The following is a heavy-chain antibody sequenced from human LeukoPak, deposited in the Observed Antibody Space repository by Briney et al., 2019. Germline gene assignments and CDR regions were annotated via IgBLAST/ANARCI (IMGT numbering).Heavy chain of an antibody. CDR2: INPNSGGT. Sequence: ASVKVSCKASGYTFTGYYMHWVRQAPGQGLEWMGWINPNSGGTNYAQKFQGRVTMTRDTSISTAYMELSGLRSDDTAVYYCARGGSGWYFNTDYWGQGTLVTVSS. CDR1: GYTFTGYY. D-gene: IGHD6-19*01. CDR3: ARGGSGWYFNTDY. J-gene: IGHJ4*02. V-gene: IGHV1-2*02.